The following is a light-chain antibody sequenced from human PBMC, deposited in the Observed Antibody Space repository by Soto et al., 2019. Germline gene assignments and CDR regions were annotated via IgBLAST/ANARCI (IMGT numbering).Light chain of an antibody. V-gene: IGLV1-40*01. CDR1: SSNIGAGYD. J-gene: IGLJ1*01. Sequence: QLVLTQPHSVSGAPGQRVTISCTGSSSNIGAGYDVHWYQQLPGTAPKLLIYGNSNRPSGVPDRFSGSKSGTSASLAITGLQAEDEADYYCQSYDSSLSGYVFGTGTQLTVL. CDR2: GNS. CDR3: QSYDSSLSGYV.